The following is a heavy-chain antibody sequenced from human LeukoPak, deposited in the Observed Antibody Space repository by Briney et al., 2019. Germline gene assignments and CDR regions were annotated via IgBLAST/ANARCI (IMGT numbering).Heavy chain of an antibody. Sequence: SETLSLTCTVSGGSISSGGYYWSWIRQPPGKGLEWIGYIYHSGSTHYNPSLKSRVTISVDRSKNQFSLELRSVTAADTAVYYCARDPLWGYFDYWGQGTLVTVSS. CDR2: IYHSGST. CDR1: GGSISSGGYY. CDR3: ARDPLWGYFDY. V-gene: IGHV4-30-2*01. J-gene: IGHJ4*02. D-gene: IGHD3-16*01.